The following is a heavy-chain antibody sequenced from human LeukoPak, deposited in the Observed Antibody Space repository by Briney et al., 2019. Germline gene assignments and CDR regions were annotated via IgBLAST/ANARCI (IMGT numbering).Heavy chain of an antibody. D-gene: IGHD6-19*01. CDR3: ARGRRLDSSGWTYYYYYGMDV. V-gene: IGHV4-34*01. Sequence: SETLSLTCAVYGGSFSGYYWSWIRQPPGKGLEWIGEINHSGSTNYNPSLKSRVTISVDTSKNQFSLKLSSVTAAGTAVYYCARGRRLDSSGWTYYYYYGMDVWGQGTTVTVSS. J-gene: IGHJ6*02. CDR2: INHSGST. CDR1: GGSFSGYY.